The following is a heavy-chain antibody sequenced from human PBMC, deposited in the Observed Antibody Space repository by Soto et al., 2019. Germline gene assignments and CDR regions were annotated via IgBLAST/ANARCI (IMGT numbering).Heavy chain of an antibody. CDR1: GFSLSTSGVG. D-gene: IGHD2-2*01. CDR3: ARSSLVVPAAMPYYFDY. J-gene: IGHJ4*02. Sequence: SGPTMVNPTHTLTLSCTFSGFSLSTSGVGVGWIRQPPGKALEWLALIYWDDDKRYSPSLKSRLTITKDTSKNQVALTMTNMDPVDTATYYCARSSLVVPAAMPYYFDYWGPGTLVTVSS. CDR2: IYWDDDK. V-gene: IGHV2-5*02.